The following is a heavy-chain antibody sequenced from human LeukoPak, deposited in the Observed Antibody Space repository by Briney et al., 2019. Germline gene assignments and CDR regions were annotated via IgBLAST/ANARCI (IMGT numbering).Heavy chain of an antibody. Sequence: SETLSLTCAVYGGSFSGYYWSWIRQPPGKGLEWIGEINHSGSTNYNPSLKSRVTISVDTSKNQFSLKLSSVAAADTAVYYCARGSRGTLSSSSEIRRTRRVRYNWFDPWGQGTLVTVSS. CDR3: ARGSRGTLSSSSEIRRTRRVRYNWFDP. CDR1: GGSFSGYY. V-gene: IGHV4-34*01. D-gene: IGHD6-6*01. J-gene: IGHJ5*02. CDR2: INHSGST.